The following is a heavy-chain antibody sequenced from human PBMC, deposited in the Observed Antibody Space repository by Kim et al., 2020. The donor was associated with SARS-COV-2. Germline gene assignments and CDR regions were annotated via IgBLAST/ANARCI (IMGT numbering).Heavy chain of an antibody. Sequence: SETLSLTCSVSGGSISSYYWSWIRQPPGKGLEWIGYIYYSGSTNYNPSLKSRVTISVDTSKNQFSLKLSSVTAADTAVYYCASLKWELTFDYWGQGTLVTVSS. D-gene: IGHD1-26*01. J-gene: IGHJ4*02. CDR3: ASLKWELTFDY. V-gene: IGHV4-59*13. CDR1: GGSISSYY. CDR2: IYYSGST.